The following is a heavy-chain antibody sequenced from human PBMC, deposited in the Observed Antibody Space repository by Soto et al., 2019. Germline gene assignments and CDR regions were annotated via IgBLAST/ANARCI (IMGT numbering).Heavy chain of an antibody. Sequence: EVQLVQSGAEVKKPGESLKISCEGSGYIFATNWIGWVRQMPGKGLEWMGIIYPADSDTRYSPSFQGQVTISADKSISTAYLQWSSLEASDTAIYYCARAYGARFDIWGHGTMVTVSS. V-gene: IGHV5-51*03. CDR2: IYPADSDT. CDR1: GYIFATNW. CDR3: ARAYGARFDI. J-gene: IGHJ3*02. D-gene: IGHD4-17*01.